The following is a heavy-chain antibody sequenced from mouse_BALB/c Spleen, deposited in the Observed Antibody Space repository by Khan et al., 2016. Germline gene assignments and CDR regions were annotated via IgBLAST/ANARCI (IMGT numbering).Heavy chain of an antibody. CDR3: ARADMITGFAY. V-gene: IGHV4-1*02. D-gene: IGHD2-4*01. Sequence: EVKLLESGGGLVQPGGSLKLSCAASGLAFSSYWMSWVRQAPGKGLEWIGEINPDSSTINYTPSLKDKFIISRDNAKNTLYLQMDKLRSEDTALNYSARADMITGFAYWGQGTLVTVSA. CDR2: INPDSSTI. CDR1: GLAFSSYW. J-gene: IGHJ3*01.